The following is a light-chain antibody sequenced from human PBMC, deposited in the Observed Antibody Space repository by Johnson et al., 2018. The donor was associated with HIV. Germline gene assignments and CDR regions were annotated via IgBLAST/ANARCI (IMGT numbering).Light chain of an antibody. CDR2: ENN. Sequence: QPVLTQPPSVSAAPGQRVTISCSGNNSNIGYNSVSWYQQVHGAAPKLLIYENNKRPSGIADRFSASKSGTSATLAITGLQTGDEADYYCGAWDSGLTAHFVFGSGTTITVL. CDR3: GAWDSGLTAHFV. J-gene: IGLJ1*01. V-gene: IGLV1-51*02. CDR1: NSNIGYNS.